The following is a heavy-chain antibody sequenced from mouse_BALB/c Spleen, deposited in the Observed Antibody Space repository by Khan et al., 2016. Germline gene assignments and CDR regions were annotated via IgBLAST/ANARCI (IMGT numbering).Heavy chain of an antibody. CDR1: GYSITSDYA. CDR3: ARRTGRGDFDY. Sequence: EVQLQESGPGLVKPSQSLSLTCTVTGYSITSDYAWNWIRQFPGNQLEWMGYISSTGSTSYNPSLKSRISITRDTSKNQFFLQLNSVTTEDTAAYYCARRTGRGDFDYWGQGTTLTVSS. V-gene: IGHV3-2*02. D-gene: IGHD4-1*01. CDR2: ISSTGST. J-gene: IGHJ2*01.